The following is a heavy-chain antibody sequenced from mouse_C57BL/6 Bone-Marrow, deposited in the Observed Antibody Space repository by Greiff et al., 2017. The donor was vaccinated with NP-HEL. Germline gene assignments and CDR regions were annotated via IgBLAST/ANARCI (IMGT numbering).Heavy chain of an antibody. D-gene: IGHD2-3*01. Sequence: QVQLQQSGAELVKPGASVKLSCKASGYTFTSYWMHWVKQRPGQGLEWIGMIHPNSGSTNYNAKFKSKATLTVDKSSSTAYMQLSSLTSEDSAVYYCARGDGYWYFDVWGTGTTVTVSS. V-gene: IGHV1-64*01. J-gene: IGHJ1*03. CDR3: ARGDGYWYFDV. CDR1: GYTFTSYW. CDR2: IHPNSGST.